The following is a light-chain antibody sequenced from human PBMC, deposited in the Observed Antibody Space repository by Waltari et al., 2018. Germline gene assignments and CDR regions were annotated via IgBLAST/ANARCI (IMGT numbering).Light chain of an antibody. CDR3: QQTHNTLPIT. Sequence: DIQMTQSPSSLSASVGDRVTITCRASQSIGRYLNWYQQKPGKAPKLLIYSASSLQSGVPSRFSGSGSGTDFTVTISSLQPEDSATYYCQQTHNTLPITFGQGTRLETK. V-gene: IGKV1-39*01. CDR2: SAS. CDR1: QSIGRY. J-gene: IGKJ5*01.